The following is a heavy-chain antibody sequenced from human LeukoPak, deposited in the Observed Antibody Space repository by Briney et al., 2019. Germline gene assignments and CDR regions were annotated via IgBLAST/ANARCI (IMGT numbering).Heavy chain of an antibody. D-gene: IGHD4-17*01. CDR1: GYTFTGYY. V-gene: IGHV1-2*02. CDR3: ARVRRYGGNSGYFDY. Sequence: ASVKVSCKASGYTFTGYYIHWVRQAPGQGLEWMGWINPNSGGTNYAQKFQGRVTMTRDTSISTAYMELSRLRSDDTAVYYCARVRRYGGNSGYFDYWGQGTLVTVSS. CDR2: INPNSGGT. J-gene: IGHJ4*02.